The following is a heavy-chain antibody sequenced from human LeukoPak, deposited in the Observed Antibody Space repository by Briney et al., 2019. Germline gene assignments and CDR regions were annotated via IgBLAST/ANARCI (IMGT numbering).Heavy chain of an antibody. CDR2: IKQDGREK. Sequence: GGSLRLSCAASGFTFSSYWMSWVRQAPGKGLEWVANIKQDGREKYYVDSVKGRFTISRDNAKNSLYLQMNSLRAEDTAVYYCARSLELVPGPESWFDPWGQGTLVTVSS. CDR3: ARSLELVPGPESWFDP. J-gene: IGHJ5*02. V-gene: IGHV3-7*01. CDR1: GFTFSSYW. D-gene: IGHD6-13*01.